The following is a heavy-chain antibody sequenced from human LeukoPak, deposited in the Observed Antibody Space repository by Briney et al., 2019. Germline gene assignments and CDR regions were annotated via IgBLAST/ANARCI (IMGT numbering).Heavy chain of an antibody. V-gene: IGHV1-3*01. Sequence: ASVKVSCKASGYTFTSYAMHWVRRAPGQRLEWMGWINAGNGNTKYSQKFQGRVTITRDTSASTAYMELSSLRSEDTAVYYCARGAKLWFGELLSTANWFDPWGQGTLVTVSS. D-gene: IGHD3-10*01. CDR2: INAGNGNT. CDR3: ARGAKLWFGELLSTANWFDP. J-gene: IGHJ5*02. CDR1: GYTFTSYA.